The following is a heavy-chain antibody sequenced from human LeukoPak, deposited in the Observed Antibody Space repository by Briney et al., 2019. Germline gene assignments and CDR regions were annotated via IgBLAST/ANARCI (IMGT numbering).Heavy chain of an antibody. D-gene: IGHD3-10*01. CDR3: ARDRGLLLWFGESHFDY. J-gene: IGHJ4*02. V-gene: IGHV3-30-3*01. CDR1: GGTFSSYA. CDR2: ISYDGSNK. Sequence: SCKASGGTFSSYAMHWVRQAPGKGLEWVAVISYDGSNKYYADFVKGRFTISRDNSKNTLYLQMNSLRAEDTAVYYCARDRGLLLWFGESHFDYWGQGTLVTVSS.